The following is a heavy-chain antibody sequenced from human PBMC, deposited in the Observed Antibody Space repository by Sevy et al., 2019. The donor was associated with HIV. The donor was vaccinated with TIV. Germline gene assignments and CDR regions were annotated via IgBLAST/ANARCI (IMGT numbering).Heavy chain of an antibody. D-gene: IGHD2-15*01. J-gene: IGHJ4*02. CDR1: GFSFSIHS. CDR3: ARDSNVYDSGGSLDS. CDR2: ILHDGSRQ. V-gene: IGHV3-30*04. Sequence: GGSLRLSCTASGFSFSIHSMHWVRQAPGKGLEWVSFILHDGSRQDYADSAKGRFIISRDNSKNTVYLEMNGLRPEDTATYYCARDSNVYDSGGSLDSWGQGTLVTVSS.